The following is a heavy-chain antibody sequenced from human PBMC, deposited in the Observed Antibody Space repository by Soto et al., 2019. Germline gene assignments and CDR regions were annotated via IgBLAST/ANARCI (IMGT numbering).Heavy chain of an antibody. CDR1: GFTFSSYW. Sequence: GGSLRLSCAASGFTFSSYWMHWVRQAPGKGLVWVSRINSDGSSTSYADSVKGRFTISRDNAKNTLYLQMNSLRAEDTAVYYCARGGSQLRFLEWLSHTPYYYYYGMDVWGQGTTVTVSS. CDR2: INSDGSST. CDR3: ARGGSQLRFLEWLSHTPYYYYYGMDV. D-gene: IGHD3-3*01. J-gene: IGHJ6*02. V-gene: IGHV3-74*01.